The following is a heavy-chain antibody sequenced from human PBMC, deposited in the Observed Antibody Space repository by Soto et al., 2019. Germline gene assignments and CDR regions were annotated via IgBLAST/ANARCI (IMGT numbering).Heavy chain of an antibody. V-gene: IGHV1-2*02. D-gene: IGHD3-10*02. CDR1: GYTFTAYY. CDR2: INPKFGDT. Sequence: QVPLVQSGAEVKEPGDSVRVSCEASGYTFTAYYIHWVRRAPGQGLEWMGWINPKFGDTTYAQDFQGRVSMTRDMSSSTVYMELSRLTSDDTAIYYCARNMDYYYGRGSGNGHGVWGQGTTVTVFS. J-gene: IGHJ6*02. CDR3: ARNMDYYYGRGSGNGHGV.